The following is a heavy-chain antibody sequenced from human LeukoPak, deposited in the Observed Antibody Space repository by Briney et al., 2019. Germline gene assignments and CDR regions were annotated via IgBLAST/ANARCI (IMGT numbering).Heavy chain of an antibody. CDR1: GFTFSSYW. CDR3: ARAKPGGNWFDP. CDR2: INSAGIST. V-gene: IGHV3-74*01. Sequence: QSGGSLRLSCTASGFTFSSYWMHWVRQAPGKGLVWVSRINSAGISTNYADSVKGRLTISRDNAKNTLYLQMNSLRAEDTALYYCARAKPGGNWFDPWGQGTLVTVSS. J-gene: IGHJ5*02. D-gene: IGHD3-16*01.